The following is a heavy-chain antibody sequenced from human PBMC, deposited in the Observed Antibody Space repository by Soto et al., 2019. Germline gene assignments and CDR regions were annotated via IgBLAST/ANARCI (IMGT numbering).Heavy chain of an antibody. CDR3: ATGSGSSAPFDY. CDR2: IIPIFGTA. Sequence: QVQLVQSGAEVKKPGSSVKVSCKASGGTFSSYAISWVRQAPGHGLEWMGGIIPIFGTANYVQKIQGRVTITADESTSTADMELSSRRSEDTAVYYCATGSGSSAPFDYWGQGTLVTVSS. J-gene: IGHJ4*02. V-gene: IGHV1-69*01. CDR1: GGTFSSYA. D-gene: IGHD3-10*01.